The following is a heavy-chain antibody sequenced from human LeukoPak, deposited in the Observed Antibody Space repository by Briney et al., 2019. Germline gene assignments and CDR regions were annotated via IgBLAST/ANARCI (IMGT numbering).Heavy chain of an antibody. CDR3: ARFYGSGSYYSDAFDI. V-gene: IGHV4-34*01. CDR1: GGSFSGYY. J-gene: IGHJ3*02. D-gene: IGHD3-10*01. Sequence: SETLSLTCAVYGGSFSGYYWSWIRQPPGKGLEWIGEINHSGSTNYNPSLKSRVTISVDTSKNQFSLKLSSVTAADTAVYYCARFYGSGSYYSDAFDIWGQGTMVTVSS. CDR2: INHSGST.